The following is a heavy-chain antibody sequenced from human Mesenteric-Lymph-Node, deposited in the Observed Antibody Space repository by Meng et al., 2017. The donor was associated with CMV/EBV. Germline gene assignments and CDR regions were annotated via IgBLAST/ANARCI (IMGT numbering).Heavy chain of an antibody. CDR2: IMSNGGST. CDR1: GFTVSDNY. Sequence: GGSLRLSCIVSGFTVSDNYMSWVRQAPGKGLEWVSSIMSNGGSTAYSDSVKGRFAMSRDNPKNTLYLEMNSLRAEDTAIYFCATVDTTGRYSDHWGQGTLVTVSS. CDR3: ATVDTTGRYSDH. J-gene: IGHJ4*02. V-gene: IGHV3-23*01. D-gene: IGHD6-19*01.